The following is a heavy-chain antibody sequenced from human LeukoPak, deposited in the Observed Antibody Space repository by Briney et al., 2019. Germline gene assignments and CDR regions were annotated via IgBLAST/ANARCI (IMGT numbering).Heavy chain of an antibody. CDR2: IKQDGSKK. CDR3: AGTLGYCSGGSCYDYYYYYMDV. J-gene: IGHJ6*03. Sequence: PGGSLRLSCAASGFTFNTYWMHWVRQAPGRGLEWVANIKQDGSKKYYVDSVKDRFTISRDNAKNSLYLQMNSLRAEDTAVYYCAGTLGYCSGGSCYDYYYYYMDVWGKGTTVTVSS. CDR1: GFTFNTYW. D-gene: IGHD2-15*01. V-gene: IGHV3-7*01.